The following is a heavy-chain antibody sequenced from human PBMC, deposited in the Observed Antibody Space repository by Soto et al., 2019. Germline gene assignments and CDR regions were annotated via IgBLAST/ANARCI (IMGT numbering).Heavy chain of an antibody. D-gene: IGHD2-2*01. CDR2: IYTSGST. J-gene: IGHJ3*02. CDR3: ARGLRGYCSSTSCYDAFDI. V-gene: IGHV4-4*07. CDR1: GGSISSYY. Sequence: SETLSLTCTVSGGSISSYYWSWIRQPAGKGLEWIGRIYTSGSTNYNPSLKSRVTMSVDTSKNQFSLKLSSVTAADTAVYYCARGLRGYCSSTSCYDAFDIWGQGTMVTVSS.